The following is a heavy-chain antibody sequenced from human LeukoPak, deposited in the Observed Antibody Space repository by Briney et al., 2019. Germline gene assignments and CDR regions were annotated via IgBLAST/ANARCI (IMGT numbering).Heavy chain of an antibody. Sequence: PGGSLRLSCAASGFIFSRGWVSWVRQAPGEGMEWVTGISDGGDTTYDAGSVKGRFTVSRDNSKNILYLQMNSLRAEDTAIYYCAKTQGFFDHWGQGSLVTVSS. V-gene: IGHV3-23*01. J-gene: IGHJ4*02. CDR2: ISDGGDTT. CDR1: GFIFSRGW. CDR3: AKTQGFFDH.